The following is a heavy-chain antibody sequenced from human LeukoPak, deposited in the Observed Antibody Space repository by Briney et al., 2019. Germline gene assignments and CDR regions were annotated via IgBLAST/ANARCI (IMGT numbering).Heavy chain of an antibody. V-gene: IGHV4-39*01. CDR3: ARRVFWSGSYYFDY. CDR2: IYYSGST. D-gene: IGHD3-3*01. Sequence: SETLSLTCTVSGGSITSSNYFWGWIRQPPGKGLEWIGSIYYSGSTYYNPSLKSRVTISVDTSKNQFSLKLSPVTAADTAVYYCARRVFWSGSYYFDYWGQGTLVTVSS. J-gene: IGHJ4*02. CDR1: GGSITSSNYF.